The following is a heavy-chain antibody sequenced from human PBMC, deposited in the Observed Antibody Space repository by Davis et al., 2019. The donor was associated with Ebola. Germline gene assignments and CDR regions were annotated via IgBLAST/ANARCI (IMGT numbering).Heavy chain of an antibody. V-gene: IGHV1-46*01. Sequence: AASVKVSCKASGYTFSSYYMHWVRQAPGQGLEWMGKINPSGGSTSYAQKFQGRVTMTRDTSTSAVYMELSSLRSEDTAVYYCARAPYSGSPLDYWGQGTLVTVSS. CDR1: GYTFSSYY. CDR3: ARAPYSGSPLDY. D-gene: IGHD6-6*01. J-gene: IGHJ4*02. CDR2: INPSGGST.